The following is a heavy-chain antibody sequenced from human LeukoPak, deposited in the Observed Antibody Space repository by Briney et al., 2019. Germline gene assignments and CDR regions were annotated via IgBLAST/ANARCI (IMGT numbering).Heavy chain of an antibody. Sequence: PSETLSLTCAVSGGSISSSNWWSWVRQPPGKGLEWIGRIFHSGTTDYKTSLKGRVTISVDKSKNQFSLTLTSVTAADTAVYYCARLTPTTLSLYYYSMDVWGKGTTVTVSS. D-gene: IGHD2/OR15-2a*01. V-gene: IGHV4-4*02. CDR3: ARLTPTTLSLYYYSMDV. CDR2: IFHSGTT. J-gene: IGHJ6*03. CDR1: GGSISSSNW.